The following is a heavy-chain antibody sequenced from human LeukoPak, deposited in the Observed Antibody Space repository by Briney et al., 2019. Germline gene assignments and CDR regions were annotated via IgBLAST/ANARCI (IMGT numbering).Heavy chain of an antibody. CDR3: ARRNAYCSSSSCSRASYYYYGMDV. V-gene: IGHV3-11*01. CDR1: GFAFSDYY. J-gene: IGHJ6*02. CDR2: ISNSDSAI. Sequence: PGGSLRLSCAASGFAFSDYYMSWIRQAPGKGLEYVSDISNSDSAIYYADSVKGRFTISRDNAKNSLFLQMNSLRAEDTAVYYCARRNAYCSSSSCSRASYYYYGMDVWGQGTTVTVSS. D-gene: IGHD2-2*01.